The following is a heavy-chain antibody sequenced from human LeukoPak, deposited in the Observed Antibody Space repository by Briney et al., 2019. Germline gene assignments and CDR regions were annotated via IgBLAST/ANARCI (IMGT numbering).Heavy chain of an antibody. V-gene: IGHV3-53*01. J-gene: IGHJ4*02. CDR3: ARVYGGNRGYFDY. Sequence: PGGSLRLSCAASGFTVSSNYMSWVRQAPGKGLEWVSVIYSGGSTYYADSVKGRFTISRDNSKNTLYLQMNSLRAEDTAVYYRARVYGGNRGYFDYWGQGTLATVSS. CDR2: IYSGGST. CDR1: GFTVSSNY. D-gene: IGHD4-23*01.